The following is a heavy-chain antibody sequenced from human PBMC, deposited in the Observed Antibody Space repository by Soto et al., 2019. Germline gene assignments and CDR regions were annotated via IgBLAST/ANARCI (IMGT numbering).Heavy chain of an antibody. CDR1: GYSFTSYW. Sequence: PGESLKISCKGSGYSFTSYWIGWVRQMPGKGLEWMGIIYPGDSDTRYSPSFQGQVTISADKSISTAYLQWSSLKASDTAMYYCPRLALCSCINRLPYNPPGYWGQGTLVTVFS. V-gene: IGHV5-51*01. CDR3: PRLALCSCINRLPYNPPGY. CDR2: IYPGDSDT. D-gene: IGHD2-8*01. J-gene: IGHJ4*02.